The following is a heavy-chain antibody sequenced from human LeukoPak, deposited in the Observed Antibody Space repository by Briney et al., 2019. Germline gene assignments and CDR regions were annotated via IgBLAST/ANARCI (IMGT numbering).Heavy chain of an antibody. V-gene: IGHV3-11*05. CDR1: GFTFSDYY. Sequence: GGSLRLSCAASGFTFSDYYMSWIRQAPGKGLKWDSYISSSSSYTNYADSVKGRFTISRDNAKNSLYLQMNSLRAEDTAVYYCARVSWIQLMLDAFDIWGQGTMVTVSS. CDR2: ISSSSSYT. J-gene: IGHJ3*02. CDR3: ARVSWIQLMLDAFDI. D-gene: IGHD5-18*01.